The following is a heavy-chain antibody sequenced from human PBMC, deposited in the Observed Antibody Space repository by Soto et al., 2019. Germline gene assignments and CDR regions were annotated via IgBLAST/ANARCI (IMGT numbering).Heavy chain of an antibody. Sequence: QVQLVESGGGVVQPGNSLRPSCAASGFTFSSYGMHWVRQAPGKGLEWVAVIWYDGSNKYYADSVKGRFTISRDNSKNTLYLQMNSLRAEDTAVYYCARDQQWLVRFYFDFWCQGTLVTVSS. J-gene: IGHJ4*02. CDR3: ARDQQWLVRFYFDF. V-gene: IGHV3-33*01. CDR2: IWYDGSNK. CDR1: GFTFSSYG. D-gene: IGHD6-19*01.